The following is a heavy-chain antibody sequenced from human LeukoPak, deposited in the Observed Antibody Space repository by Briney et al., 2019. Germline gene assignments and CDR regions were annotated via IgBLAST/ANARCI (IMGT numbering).Heavy chain of an antibody. J-gene: IGHJ6*02. CDR1: GFTFSSYA. CDR2: LSSDGINK. D-gene: IGHD2-2*01. Sequence: QPGGSLRLSCAASGFTFSSYAIYWVRQAPGKGLEWVAALSSDGINKHCADSVKGRLTISRDNSKNTVYLQMSSLRAEDTALYYCARARSSTNSQNYYYFYGMDVWGQGTTVAV. CDR3: ARARSSTNSQNYYYFYGMDV. V-gene: IGHV3-30-3*01.